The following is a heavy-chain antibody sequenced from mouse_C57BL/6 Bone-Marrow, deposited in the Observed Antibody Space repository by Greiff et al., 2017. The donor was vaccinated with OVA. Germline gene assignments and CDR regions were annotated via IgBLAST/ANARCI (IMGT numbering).Heavy chain of an antibody. CDR3: ARFPVITTVVAKDY. Sequence: QVQLQQPGAELVMPGASVKLSCKASGYTFTRYWMHWVKQRPGQGLEWIGEIDPSDSYTNYNQKFKGKYTLTVDKSSSTAYMQLSSLTSEDSAVYYCARFPVITTVVAKDYWGQGTTLTVSS. CDR2: IDPSDSYT. V-gene: IGHV1-69*01. CDR1: GYTFTRYW. J-gene: IGHJ2*01. D-gene: IGHD1-1*01.